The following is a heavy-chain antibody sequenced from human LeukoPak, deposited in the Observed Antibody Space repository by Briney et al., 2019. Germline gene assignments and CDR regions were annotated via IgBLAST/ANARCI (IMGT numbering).Heavy chain of an antibody. V-gene: IGHV4-34*01. Sequence: SETLSLTCAVYGGSFSGYYWSWIRQPPGKGLEWIGEINHSGSTNYNPSLKSRVTISVDTSKNQFSLKLSSVTAADTAVYYCACASEQQLEGAFDYWGQGTLVTVSS. CDR2: INHSGST. J-gene: IGHJ4*02. CDR3: ACASEQQLEGAFDY. CDR1: GGSFSGYY. D-gene: IGHD6-13*01.